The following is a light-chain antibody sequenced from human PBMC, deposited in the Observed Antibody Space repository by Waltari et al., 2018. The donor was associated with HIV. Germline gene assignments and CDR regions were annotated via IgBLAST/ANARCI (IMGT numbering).Light chain of an antibody. CDR1: QSVFSSSNYKNY. V-gene: IGKV4-1*01. Sequence: DIVMTQSPDSLAVSLGERATINCKSSQSVFSSSNYKNYLAWYQQKTGQPPKLLIYWASTRESGVPDRFSGSGSGTDFTLTISSLQAEDVAVYSCQQYYSTPMYTFGQGTKLEIK. CDR2: WAS. CDR3: QQYYSTPMYT. J-gene: IGKJ2*01.